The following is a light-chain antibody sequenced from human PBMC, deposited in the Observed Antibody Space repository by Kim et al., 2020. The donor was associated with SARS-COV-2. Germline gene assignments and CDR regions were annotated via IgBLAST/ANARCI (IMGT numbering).Light chain of an antibody. J-gene: IGKJ2*01. CDR1: QSVRSSY. Sequence: LSPVERAALSCRASQSVRSSYLAWYQQNPRQAPRLLIYGASSRATGIPDRFSGSGSGTDFTLTISRLEPEDFAVYYCQQYGSTPYTFGQGTKLEI. V-gene: IGKV3-20*01. CDR3: QQYGSTPYT. CDR2: GAS.